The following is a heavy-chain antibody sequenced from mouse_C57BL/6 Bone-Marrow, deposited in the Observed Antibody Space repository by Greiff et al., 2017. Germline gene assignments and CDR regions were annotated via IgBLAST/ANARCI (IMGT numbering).Heavy chain of an antibody. Sequence: QLQQSGAELVRPGASVKLSCKASGYTFTDYYINWVKQRPGQGLEWIARIYPGSGNTYYNEKFKGKATLTAEKSSSTAYMQLSSLTSEDSAVYFCARGGALYFDYWGQGTTLTVSS. CDR2: IYPGSGNT. J-gene: IGHJ2*01. CDR3: ARGGALYFDY. V-gene: IGHV1-76*01. CDR1: GYTFTDYY.